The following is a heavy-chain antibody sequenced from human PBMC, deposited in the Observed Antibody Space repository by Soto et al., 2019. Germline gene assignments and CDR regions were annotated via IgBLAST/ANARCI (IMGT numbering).Heavy chain of an antibody. D-gene: IGHD1-26*01. V-gene: IGHV3-33*01. CDR3: ARGTWELLSAFDI. Sequence: QVQLVESGGGVVQPGRSLRLSCAASGFTFSSYGMHWVRQAPGKGLEWVAVIWYDGSNKYYADSVKGRFTISRDNSKNTLDRQMNSLRAEDTAVYYCARGTWELLSAFDIWGQGTMVTVSS. J-gene: IGHJ3*02. CDR1: GFTFSSYG. CDR2: IWYDGSNK.